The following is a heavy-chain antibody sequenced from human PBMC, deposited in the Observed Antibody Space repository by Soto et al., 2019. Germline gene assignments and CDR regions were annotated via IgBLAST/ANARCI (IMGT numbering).Heavy chain of an antibody. Sequence: QVRLQESGPGLVKPSGTLSLTCAVSGGSISSSNWWSWVRQPPGKGLEWIGEIYHSGSTNYNPSLKSRVTISVDKSKNQFSLKLSSVTAADTAVYYCARDHDYVWGSYRDNWYFDLWGRGTLVTVSS. CDR1: GGSISSSNW. V-gene: IGHV4-4*02. CDR2: IYHSGST. CDR3: ARDHDYVWGSYRDNWYFDL. D-gene: IGHD3-16*02. J-gene: IGHJ2*01.